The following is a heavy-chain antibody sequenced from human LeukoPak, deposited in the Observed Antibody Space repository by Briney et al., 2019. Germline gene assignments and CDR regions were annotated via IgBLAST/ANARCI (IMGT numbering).Heavy chain of an antibody. D-gene: IGHD3-22*01. V-gene: IGHV3-9*01. Sequence: GRSLRLSCAASGFTFDDYAMHWVRQAPGKGLEWVSGISWNSGSIGYADSVKGRFTISRDNAKNSLYLQMNSLRAEDTALYYCAKGVGHYYDSSGYFDYWGQGTLVTVSS. CDR2: ISWNSGSI. CDR3: AKGVGHYYDSSGYFDY. CDR1: GFTFDDYA. J-gene: IGHJ4*02.